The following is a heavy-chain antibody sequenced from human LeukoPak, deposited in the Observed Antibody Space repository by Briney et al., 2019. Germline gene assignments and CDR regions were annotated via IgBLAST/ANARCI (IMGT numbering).Heavy chain of an antibody. J-gene: IGHJ4*02. CDR3: ARVLDGVGATRSFDY. CDR1: GSTFSSYG. Sequence: GGSLRLSCAASGSTFSSYGMNWVRQAPGKGLEWVSSISSRSSYIYYADSVKGRFTISRDNAKNSLYLELHSLRAEDTAVYYCARVLDGVGATRSFDYWGQGTLVTVSS. D-gene: IGHD1-26*01. CDR2: ISSRSSYI. V-gene: IGHV3-21*06.